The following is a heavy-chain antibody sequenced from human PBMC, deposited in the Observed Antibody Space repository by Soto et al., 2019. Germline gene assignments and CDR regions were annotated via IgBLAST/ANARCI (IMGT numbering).Heavy chain of an antibody. CDR2: IIPYYNTL. Sequence: QAQVVQSGAEVRKPGSSVKLSCKASEGTFNSYAIAWVRQSPGQGLEWMGGIIPYYNTLNYAQKFQDRVTITADDSTNTVYMELSSLRSDDTAVYFCASGASRWYPYFLDSWAQGTLVTVSS. CDR3: ASGASRWYPYFLDS. J-gene: IGHJ4*02. V-gene: IGHV1-69*01. D-gene: IGHD6-13*01. CDR1: EGTFNSYA.